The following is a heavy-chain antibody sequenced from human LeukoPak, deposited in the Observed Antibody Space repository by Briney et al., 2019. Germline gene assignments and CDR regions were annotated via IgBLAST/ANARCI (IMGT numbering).Heavy chain of an antibody. CDR2: INHSGST. CDR1: GESFADHY. CDR3: ARRPRNSGSDDGPSGLDY. Sequence: PSETLSLTCAVYGESFADHYWTWIRQPPGKGLEWIGEINHSGSTNYNPSLKSRVTILADTSKNQFSLKLRSMTAADAAVYYCARRPRNSGSDDGPSGLDYWGQGTLVTVSS. V-gene: IGHV4-34*01. D-gene: IGHD1-26*01. J-gene: IGHJ4*02.